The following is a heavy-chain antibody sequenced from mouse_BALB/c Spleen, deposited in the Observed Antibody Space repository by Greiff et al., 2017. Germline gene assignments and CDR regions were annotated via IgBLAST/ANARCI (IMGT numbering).Heavy chain of an antibody. CDR2: ISSGGST. J-gene: IGHJ1*01. CDR1: GFTVSSYA. Sequence: EVQGVESGGGLVKPGGSLKLSCAASGFTVSSYAMSWVRHTPEKRLEWVASISSGGSTYYPDSVKGRFTISRDNARNILYLQMSSLRSEDTAMYYCARGARTRSYWYFDVWGAGTTVTVSS. CDR3: ARGARTRSYWYFDV. V-gene: IGHV5-6-5*01.